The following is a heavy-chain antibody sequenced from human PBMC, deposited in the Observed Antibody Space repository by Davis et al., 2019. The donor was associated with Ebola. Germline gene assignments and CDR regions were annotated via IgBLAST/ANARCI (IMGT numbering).Heavy chain of an antibody. J-gene: IGHJ4*02. CDR2: IRSKANSYAT. V-gene: IGHV3-73*01. Sequence: PRRSLSPSCAPSALTLSGSATHCVRQLSGKGLEWVGRIRSKANSYATAYAASVKARFTISRDDSKNTAYLQMNSLTTEDTAVYYCTGTVTPGEYWGQGTLVTVSS. CDR3: TGTVTPGEY. CDR1: ALTLSGSA. D-gene: IGHD4-17*01.